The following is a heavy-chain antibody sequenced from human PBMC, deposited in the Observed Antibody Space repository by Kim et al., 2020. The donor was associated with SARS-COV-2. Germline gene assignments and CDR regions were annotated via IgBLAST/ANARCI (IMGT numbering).Heavy chain of an antibody. CDR3: ARHVRGDYGDYEGYYYYGMDV. CDR1: GGSISSSSYY. V-gene: IGHV4-39*01. D-gene: IGHD4-17*01. CDR2: IYYSGST. Sequence: SETLSLTCTVSGGSISSSSYYWGWIRQPPGKGLEWIGSIYYSGSTYYNPSLKSRVTISVDTSKNQFSLKLSSVTAADTAVYYCARHVRGDYGDYEGYYYYGMDVWGQGTTVTVSS. J-gene: IGHJ6*02.